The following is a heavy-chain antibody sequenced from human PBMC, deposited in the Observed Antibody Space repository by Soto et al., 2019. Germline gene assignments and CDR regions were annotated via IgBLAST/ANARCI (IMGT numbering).Heavy chain of an antibody. CDR1: GASISSYF. CDR3: ARGMPRWIGIYYYYGMDV. D-gene: IGHD5-12*01. J-gene: IGHJ6*02. CDR2: IYTSGST. Sequence: PSETLSLTCTVSGASISSYFWSWIRQPAGKGPEWIGRIYTSGSTDYNPSLESRVTMSVDTSKNQFSLKLSSVTAADTAVYYCARGMPRWIGIYYYYGMDVWGQGTTVTVSS. V-gene: IGHV4-4*07.